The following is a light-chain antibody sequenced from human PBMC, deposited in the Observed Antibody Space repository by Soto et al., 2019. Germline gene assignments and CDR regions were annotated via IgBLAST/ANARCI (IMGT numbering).Light chain of an antibody. V-gene: IGLV1-47*01. CDR2: RNN. J-gene: IGLJ3*02. Sequence: QSVLTQPPSASGTPGQRVTISCSGSSSNIGSNYVYWYQQLPGTAPKLLIYRNNQRPSGVPDRFSGSKSGTSAYLAISGLRSEDEADYYCAEWDDSLRGPWVFGGRTKVTVL. CDR3: AEWDDSLRGPWV. CDR1: SSNIGSNY.